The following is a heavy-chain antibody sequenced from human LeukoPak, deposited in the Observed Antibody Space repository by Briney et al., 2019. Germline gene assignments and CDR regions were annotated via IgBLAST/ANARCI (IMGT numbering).Heavy chain of an antibody. Sequence: GGSLRLSCAASGFTFSSYGMHWVRQAPGKGLEWVAVIWYDGSNKYYADSVKGRFTISRDNSKNTLYLQMNSMRAEDTAVYYCARDLGGGYCSSTSCYWVFDIWGQGTMVTVSS. CDR1: GFTFSSYG. D-gene: IGHD2-2*01. V-gene: IGHV3-33*01. CDR2: IWYDGSNK. CDR3: ARDLGGGYCSSTSCYWVFDI. J-gene: IGHJ3*02.